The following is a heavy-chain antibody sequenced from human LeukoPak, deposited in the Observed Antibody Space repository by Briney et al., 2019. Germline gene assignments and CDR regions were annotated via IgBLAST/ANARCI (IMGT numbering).Heavy chain of an antibody. CDR3: ARDVGYDSSGSFDY. V-gene: IGHV1-69*13. D-gene: IGHD3-22*01. Sequence: SVKVPCKASGGTFSSYAISWVRQAPGQGLEWMGGIIPIFGTANYAQKFQGRVTITADESTSTAYMELSSLRSEDTAVYYCARDVGYDSSGSFDYWGQGTLVTVSS. CDR1: GGTFSSYA. J-gene: IGHJ4*02. CDR2: IIPIFGTA.